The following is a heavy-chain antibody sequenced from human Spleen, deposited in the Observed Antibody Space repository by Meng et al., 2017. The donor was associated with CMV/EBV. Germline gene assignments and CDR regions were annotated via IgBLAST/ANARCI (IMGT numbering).Heavy chain of an antibody. Sequence: SGGSISSSGYYWAWIRQPPGKGLEWIGSIYYSGSAHYSPSLKSRVTISVDTSKNQFSLKLSSVTAADTAVYYCARQDYDFWTGYYDYWGQGTLVTVSS. CDR2: IYYSGSA. CDR1: GGSISSSGYY. CDR3: ARQDYDFWTGYYDY. V-gene: IGHV4-39*01. D-gene: IGHD3-3*01. J-gene: IGHJ4*02.